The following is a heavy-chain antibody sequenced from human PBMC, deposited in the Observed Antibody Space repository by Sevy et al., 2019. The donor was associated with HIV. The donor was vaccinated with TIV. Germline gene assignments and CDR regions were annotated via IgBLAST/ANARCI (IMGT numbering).Heavy chain of an antibody. Sequence: ASVKVSCKASGGTFSSYAISWVRQAPGQGLEWMGGIIPIFGTANYAQKFQGRVTITADESTSTAYMELSSLRSEDTAVYYCARDREATVVTPGAFDIWGQGTMVIVSS. J-gene: IGHJ3*02. CDR2: IIPIFGTA. CDR1: GGTFSSYA. D-gene: IGHD4-17*01. CDR3: ARDREATVVTPGAFDI. V-gene: IGHV1-69*13.